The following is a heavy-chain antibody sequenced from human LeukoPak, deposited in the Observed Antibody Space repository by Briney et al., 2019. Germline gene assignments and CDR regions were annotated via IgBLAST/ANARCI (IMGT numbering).Heavy chain of an antibody. Sequence: GGSLRLSCAVSGLIVSSNHMTWVRQAPGKGLEWVSVIWSGGSTNYADSVKGRFTTSSDSSKNTVYLQMNSLRAEDTAVYYCARDVNGDGYNSFDHWGLGILVTVSS. D-gene: IGHD5-24*01. CDR2: IWSGGST. J-gene: IGHJ4*02. CDR3: ARDVNGDGYNSFDH. V-gene: IGHV3-66*01. CDR1: GLIVSSNH.